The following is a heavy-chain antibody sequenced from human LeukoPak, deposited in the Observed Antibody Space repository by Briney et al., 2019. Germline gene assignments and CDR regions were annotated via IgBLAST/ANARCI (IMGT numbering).Heavy chain of an antibody. CDR1: GGSISSGSYY. D-gene: IGHD6-13*01. V-gene: IGHV4-61*02. J-gene: IGHJ6*02. CDR3: LAAAGIKYYYGMDV. CDR2: IYTSGST. Sequence: SETLSLTCTVSGGSISSGSYYWSWIRQPAGKGLEWIGRIYTSGSTNYNPSLKSRVTISVDTSKNQFSLKLSSVTAADTAVYYCLAAAGIKYYYGMDVWGQGTTVTVSS.